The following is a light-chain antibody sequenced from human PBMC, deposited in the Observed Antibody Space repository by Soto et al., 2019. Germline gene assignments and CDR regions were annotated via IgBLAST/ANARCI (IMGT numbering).Light chain of an antibody. V-gene: IGKV3D-20*02. CDR3: QQSNNWPPLT. Sequence: EIVLTQTPGTVSLSPGERATLSCRASQSVRSTYFAWYQHKPGQAPRLLIFDASTRATGIPDRFSGSGSGTDFTLTISRLEPEDFALYYCQQSNNWPPLTFGGGTKVEIK. CDR2: DAS. J-gene: IGKJ4*01. CDR1: QSVRSTY.